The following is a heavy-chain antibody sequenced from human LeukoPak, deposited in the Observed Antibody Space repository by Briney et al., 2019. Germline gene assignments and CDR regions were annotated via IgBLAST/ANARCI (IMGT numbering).Heavy chain of an antibody. CDR3: AKDHDRYCSGGSCYSDY. CDR2: ISGGGGIT. CDR1: GFIFSSYA. Sequence: PGGSLRLSCAASGFIFSSYAMSWVRQAPGKGLEWVSVISGGGGITYYADSVKGRFTISRDNSKNTLYLQMNSLRAEDTAVYYCAKDHDRYCSGGSCYSDYWGQGTLVTVSS. J-gene: IGHJ4*02. D-gene: IGHD2-15*01. V-gene: IGHV3-23*01.